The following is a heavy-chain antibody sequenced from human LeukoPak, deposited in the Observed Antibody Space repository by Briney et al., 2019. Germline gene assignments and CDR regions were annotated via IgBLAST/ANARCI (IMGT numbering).Heavy chain of an antibody. Sequence: GGSLRLSYAASGFTLSDYYMSWIRQAPGKGLEWVSYSSSSGSTIYYADSVKGRFAISRDNAENSLYLQMNSLRAEDTAVYYCARRRDFIDYWGQGTLVTVSS. CDR2: SSSSGSTI. V-gene: IGHV3-11*01. CDR3: ARRRDFIDY. J-gene: IGHJ4*02. CDR1: GFTLSDYY. D-gene: IGHD3/OR15-3a*01.